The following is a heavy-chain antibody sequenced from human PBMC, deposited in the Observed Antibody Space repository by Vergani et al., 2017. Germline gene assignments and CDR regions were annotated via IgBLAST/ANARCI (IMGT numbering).Heavy chain of an antibody. CDR1: VFPFSIYA. D-gene: IGHD1-26*01. Sequence: EVQLLESGGGLVQPGGSLRLSCAAPVFPFSIYAMTWVRQAPGKGLEWVSTISSDGGSTYYADTVKGRCTISRENSKNTLSLQMNSLTAEDTAIYYCAKGSAPKWRDGYNWFDSWGKGTLVTVSS. CDR3: AKGSAPKWRDGYNWFDS. CDR2: ISSDGGST. V-gene: IGHV3-23*01. J-gene: IGHJ5*01.